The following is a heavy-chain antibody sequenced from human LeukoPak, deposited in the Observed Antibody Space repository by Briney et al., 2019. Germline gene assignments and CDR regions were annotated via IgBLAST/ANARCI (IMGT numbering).Heavy chain of an antibody. D-gene: IGHD2-2*01. CDR3: ARDHYSSDIVVVPAASEGVFWFDP. J-gene: IGHJ5*02. Sequence: GGSLRLSCAASGFTFSSYWMSWVRQAPGKGLEWVANIKQGGSEKYYVDSVKGRFTISRDNAKNSLYLQMNSLRAEDTAVYYCARDHYSSDIVVVPAASEGVFWFDPWGQGTLVTVSS. CDR2: IKQGGSEK. CDR1: GFTFSSYW. V-gene: IGHV3-7*01.